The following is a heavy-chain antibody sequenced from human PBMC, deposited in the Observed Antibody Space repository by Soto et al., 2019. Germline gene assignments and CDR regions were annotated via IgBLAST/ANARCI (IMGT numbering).Heavy chain of an antibody. J-gene: IGHJ4*02. V-gene: IGHV2-5*01. D-gene: IGHD6-13*01. CDR2: GG. CDR1: GFSLSTSGRT. CDR3: TLRQDSSRGPIY. Sequence: SGPTLVNPTETLTLTCSVSGFSLSTSGRTLGWIRQPPGKAPEWLALGGQYSPSLQSRVTFTKDTSKNQVVLTLTDKDPAGTATYYCTLRQDSSRGPIYWGQGILVTVSS.